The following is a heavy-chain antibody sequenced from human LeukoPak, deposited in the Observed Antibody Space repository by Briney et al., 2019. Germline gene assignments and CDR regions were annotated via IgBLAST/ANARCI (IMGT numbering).Heavy chain of an antibody. Sequence: GGSLRLSCAASGFSFSSYAMSWVRQAPGKGLEWVSAVSGSGESTYYADSVKDRFTISRDNSKNTLYLQMNSLGAEDTAVYYCTRLTLDTSGGSGGYWGQGTLVTVSS. D-gene: IGHD3-10*01. CDR3: TRLTLDTSGGSGGY. V-gene: IGHV3-23*01. CDR2: VSGSGEST. CDR1: GFSFSSYA. J-gene: IGHJ4*02.